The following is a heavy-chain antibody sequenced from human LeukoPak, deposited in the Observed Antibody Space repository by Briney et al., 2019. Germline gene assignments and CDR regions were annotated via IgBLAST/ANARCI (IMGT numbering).Heavy chain of an antibody. J-gene: IGHJ4*02. CDR3: ARDQEMATTGPFDY. CDR1: GFTFSSYW. D-gene: IGHD5-24*01. CDR2: INSDGSST. Sequence: GGSLRLSCAASGFTFSSYWMHWVRQAPGKRLVWVSRINSDGSSTSYADSVKGRFTISRDNAKNTLYLQMNSLRAEDTAVYYCARDQEMATTGPFDYWGQGTLVTVSS. V-gene: IGHV3-74*01.